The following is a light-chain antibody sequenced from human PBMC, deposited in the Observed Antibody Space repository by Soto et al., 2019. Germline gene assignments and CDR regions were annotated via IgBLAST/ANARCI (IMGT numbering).Light chain of an antibody. J-gene: IGLJ3*02. CDR3: QTWSTDIRV. V-gene: IGLV4-69*01. Sequence: QPVLTQPPSASASLGASVKLTCTLSSGHNSYAIAWHQQQPEKGPRYLMKLNSDGSHSKGDGIPDRFSGSRSGAERYLTISSLQSEDEADYYCQTWSTDIRVFGGGTKLTVL. CDR2: LNSDGSH. CDR1: SGHNSYA.